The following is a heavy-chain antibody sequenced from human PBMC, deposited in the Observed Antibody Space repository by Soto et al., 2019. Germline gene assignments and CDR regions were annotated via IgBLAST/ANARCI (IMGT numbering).Heavy chain of an antibody. Sequence: EVQVLESGGGLVQPGGSLRLSCVASGFTFTTYAMTWVRQAPGKGLEWVSIISGSGGSTHYADSVKGRFIISRDNSKNTLYLQMNGLRAEDTAVYYCAKTGFGRYCSSTNCVHFDYWGQGTLVTVSS. V-gene: IGHV3-23*01. CDR1: GFTFTTYA. CDR3: AKTGFGRYCSSTNCVHFDY. J-gene: IGHJ4*02. CDR2: ISGSGGST. D-gene: IGHD2-2*01.